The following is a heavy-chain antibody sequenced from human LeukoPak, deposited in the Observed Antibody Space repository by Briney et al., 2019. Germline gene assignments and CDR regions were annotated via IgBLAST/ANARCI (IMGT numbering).Heavy chain of an antibody. CDR2: IYSGGST. Sequence: GGSLRLSCAASGFTFSDYYMSWIRQAPGKGLEWVSFIYSGGSTHYSDSVKGRFTISRDNSKNTLYLQMNSLRAEDTAVYYCAKETQNYYYDSSGYLNYWGQGTLVTASS. CDR1: GFTFSDYY. D-gene: IGHD3-22*01. CDR3: AKETQNYYYDSSGYLNY. V-gene: IGHV3-53*01. J-gene: IGHJ4*02.